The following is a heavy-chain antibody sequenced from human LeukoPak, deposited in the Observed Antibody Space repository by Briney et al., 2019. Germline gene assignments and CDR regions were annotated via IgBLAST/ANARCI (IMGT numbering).Heavy chain of an antibody. J-gene: IGHJ4*02. V-gene: IGHV3-20*04. Sequence: SGGSLRLSCAASGFTFDDYGMSWVRQAPGKGLEWVSGINWNGGSTGYADSVKGRVTISRDNAKNSLYLQMNSLRAEDTAVYYCEGRATGLPEYWGQGSLVTVSS. CDR1: GFTFDDYG. D-gene: IGHD3-9*01. CDR2: INWNGGST. CDR3: EGRATGLPEY.